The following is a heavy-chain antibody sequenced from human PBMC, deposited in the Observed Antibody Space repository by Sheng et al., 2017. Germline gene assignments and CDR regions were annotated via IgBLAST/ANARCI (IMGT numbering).Heavy chain of an antibody. Sequence: QVQLQESGPGLVKPSETLSITCTVSGGSISGYYGNWVRQPPGKGLEWIGYIFSSGSTNYNPSLKSRITISVDTSKNQFSLKLTSLTAADTAIYYCARYGADFSGWDDNYWGQGTLVTVSS. CDR1: GGSISGYY. CDR3: ARYGADFSGWDDNY. J-gene: IGHJ4*02. V-gene: IGHV4-59*01. CDR2: IFSSGST. D-gene: IGHD6-19*01.